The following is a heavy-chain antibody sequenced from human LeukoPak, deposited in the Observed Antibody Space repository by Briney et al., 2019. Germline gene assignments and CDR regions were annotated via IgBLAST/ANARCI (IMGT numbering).Heavy chain of an antibody. V-gene: IGHV3-21*01. CDR1: GFTFSSYS. J-gene: IGHJ4*02. CDR2: ITSSNNHI. D-gene: IGHD1-26*01. CDR3: ARGSGSGSWLIDY. Sequence: GGSLRLSCAASGFTFSSYSMNWVRQAPGEGLEWVSFITSSNNHIDYADSVKGRFTISRDNAKNSLYLQMNSLRAEDTALYFCARGSGSGSWLIDYWGRGALVTVSS.